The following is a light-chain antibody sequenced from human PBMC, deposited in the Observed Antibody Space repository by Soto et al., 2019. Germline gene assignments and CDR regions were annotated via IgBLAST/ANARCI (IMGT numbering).Light chain of an antibody. V-gene: IGKV1-5*01. J-gene: IGKJ4*01. CDR1: ESISTW. Sequence: PSTLAASVGDRVTITCRASESISTWLAWHQQKPGKAPNLLIYDASTFESGVPSRFSGSGSGTEFTLTISSLQPDDFATYYCQQYKSYPYTFGGGTKVDIK. CDR3: QQYKSYPYT. CDR2: DAS.